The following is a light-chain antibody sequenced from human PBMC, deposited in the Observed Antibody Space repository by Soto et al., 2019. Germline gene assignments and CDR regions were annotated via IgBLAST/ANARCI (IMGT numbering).Light chain of an antibody. CDR3: SSYVGSNNLV. J-gene: IGLJ3*02. Sequence: QSALTQPASVSGSPGQSITISCTGTSSDVGGYNYVSWYQQHPGKAPKLMIYEVSNRPSGVSNRFSGSKSGNTASLTISGLQADDEADYYCSSYVGSNNLVFGGGTKLTVL. V-gene: IGLV2-14*01. CDR2: EVS. CDR1: SSDVGGYNY.